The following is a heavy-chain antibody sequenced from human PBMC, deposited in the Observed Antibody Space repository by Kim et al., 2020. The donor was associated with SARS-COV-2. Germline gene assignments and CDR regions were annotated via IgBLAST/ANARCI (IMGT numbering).Heavy chain of an antibody. V-gene: IGHV4-59*13. CDR2: IYHNGIT. D-gene: IGHD2-2*01. J-gene: IGHJ6*02. CDR3: AGGAFCTSSSCRRGEYYYGMDL. Sequence: SETLSLTCTVSGGSISGYYWSWIRQPPGKGLEWIGDIYHNGITNYNPSLKSRVTMSLDASKNQFSLNLYSVTAADTAVYYCAGGAFCTSSSCRRGEYYYGMDLWGQGTTVTVSS. CDR1: GGSISGYY.